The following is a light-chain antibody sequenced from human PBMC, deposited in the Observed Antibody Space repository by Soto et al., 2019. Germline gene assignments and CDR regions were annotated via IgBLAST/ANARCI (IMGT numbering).Light chain of an antibody. J-gene: IGKJ5*01. CDR3: QQYDKLPPTT. V-gene: IGKV1-33*01. Sequence: DIQMTQSPSSLSASVGDTVTITCRASHDITNYLNWYQQKPGKAPKLLIYDASNLQTGVPSRFSGSGVGTDFTFTITSLQPEDVATYYCQQYDKLPPTTFGQGTRLDIK. CDR1: HDITNY. CDR2: DAS.